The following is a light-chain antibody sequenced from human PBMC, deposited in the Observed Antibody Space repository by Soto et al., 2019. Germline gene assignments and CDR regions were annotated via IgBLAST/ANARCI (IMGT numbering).Light chain of an antibody. CDR1: QGISSW. Sequence: NQMTNSVAAVSAYVGDRVTITCRASQGISSWLAWYQQKPGKAPKLLIYAASSLESGVPSRFSGSGSGTDFTLTINSLQPEDFATYYCQQSDSFPLTFGGGTKVDIK. CDR2: AAS. CDR3: QQSDSFPLT. J-gene: IGKJ4*01. V-gene: IGKV1-12*01.